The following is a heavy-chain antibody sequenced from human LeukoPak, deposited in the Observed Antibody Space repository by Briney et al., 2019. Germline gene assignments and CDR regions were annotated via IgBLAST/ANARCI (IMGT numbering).Heavy chain of an antibody. V-gene: IGHV4-59*08. CDR2: ISYSGST. D-gene: IGHD4-17*01. CDR3: ARHAPMTTYDY. J-gene: IGHJ4*02. Sequence: SETLSLTCTVSGGSISSYYWSWIRQPPGKGLEWIGYISYSGSTSYSPSLKSRVTISVDTSKNQFSLKLSSVTAADTAVYYCARHAPMTTYDYWGQGTLVTVSS. CDR1: GGSISSYY.